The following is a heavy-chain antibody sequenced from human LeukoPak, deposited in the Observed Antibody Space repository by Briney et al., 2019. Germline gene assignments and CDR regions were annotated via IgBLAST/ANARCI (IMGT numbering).Heavy chain of an antibody. CDR2: IWYDGTNR. CDR1: GFTLSSYG. CDR3: ARGGHDYYDRSGYYYMSAFDI. D-gene: IGHD3-22*01. J-gene: IGHJ3*02. Sequence: GGSLRLSCAASGFTLSSYGIHWVRQAPGKGLEWVAVIWYDGTNRYYVDSVRGRFTISRDNSKNALYLQMNSLRAEDTAVYYCARGGHDYYDRSGYYYMSAFDIWAGGQWSPSLQ. V-gene: IGHV3-33*01.